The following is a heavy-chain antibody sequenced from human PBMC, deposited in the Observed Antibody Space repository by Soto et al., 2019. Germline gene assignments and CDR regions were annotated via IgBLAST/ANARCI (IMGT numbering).Heavy chain of an antibody. V-gene: IGHV4-31*03. D-gene: IGHD2-21*01. CDR3: ARGLHSLFDY. CDR2: ISYSGST. CDR1: GGSISSGGYY. J-gene: IGHJ4*02. Sequence: SETLSLTCTVSGGSISSGGYYWSWIRQHPGKGLEWIGYISYSGSTYYNPSLKSRVTISVDTSKNQFSLKLSSVTAEDTAVYYCARGLHSLFDYWGQGTLVTVSS.